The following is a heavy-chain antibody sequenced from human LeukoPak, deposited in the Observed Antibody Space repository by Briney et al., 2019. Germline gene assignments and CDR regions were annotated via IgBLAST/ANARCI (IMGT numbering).Heavy chain of an antibody. D-gene: IGHD6-19*01. CDR3: QGVPFGYSSGWTSDYSYMDV. CDR2: INHRGST. J-gene: IGHJ6*03. Sequence: SETLSLTCAVYGGSFTTSLGSLIRQPPGKGLEWSGEINHRGSTNYNPSLKSRVTISLDTPNSPFSLSLSFLTAADTAMYYCQGVPFGYSSGWTSDYSYMDVWGKGTPVTVS. V-gene: IGHV4-34*01. CDR1: GGSFTTSL.